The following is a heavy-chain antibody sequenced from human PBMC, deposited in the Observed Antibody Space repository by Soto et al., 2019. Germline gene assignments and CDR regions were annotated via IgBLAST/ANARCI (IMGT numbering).Heavy chain of an antibody. Sequence: ASVKVSCKASGYTFTSYGISWVRQAPGQGLEWMGWISAYNGNTNYAQKLQGRVTMTTDTSTSTAYMELRSLRSDDTAVYYCARGTACTNGVCYPYYYYYMDVWGKGTTVTVSS. CDR1: GYTFTSYG. CDR2: ISAYNGNT. D-gene: IGHD2-8*01. V-gene: IGHV1-18*01. CDR3: ARGTACTNGVCYPYYYYYMDV. J-gene: IGHJ6*03.